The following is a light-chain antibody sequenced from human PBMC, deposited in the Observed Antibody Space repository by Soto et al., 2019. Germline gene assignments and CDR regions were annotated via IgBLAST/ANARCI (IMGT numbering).Light chain of an antibody. V-gene: IGKV1-5*01. CDR3: QQYNSYWT. J-gene: IGKJ1*01. CDR1: QSISSW. CDR2: DAS. Sequence: DIQMTQSPSTLSASVGDGVTITCRASQSISSWLAWYQQKPGKAPKLLIYDASSLESGVPSRFSGSGSGTEFTLTFSSLQPDDFATYYCQQYNSYWTFGQGTKVDIK.